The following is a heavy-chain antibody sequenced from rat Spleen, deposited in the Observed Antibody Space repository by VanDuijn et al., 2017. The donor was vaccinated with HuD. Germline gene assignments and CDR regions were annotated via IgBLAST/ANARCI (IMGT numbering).Heavy chain of an antibody. CDR2: ISYDGSST. D-gene: IGHD1-1*01. CDR3: ARPLYYSADPYYFDY. J-gene: IGHJ2*01. V-gene: IGHV5-29*01. Sequence: EVQLVESDGGLVQPGRSLKLSCAASGFTFSDYYMAWVRQAPTKGLEWVATISYDGSSTYYRDSVKGRFTISRDNAKSTLYLQMDSLRSEDTATYYCARPLYYSADPYYFDYWGQGVMVTVSS. CDR1: GFTFSDYY.